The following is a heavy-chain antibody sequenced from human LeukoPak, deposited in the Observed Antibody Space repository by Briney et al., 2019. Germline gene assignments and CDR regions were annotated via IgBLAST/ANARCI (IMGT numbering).Heavy chain of an antibody. CDR3: ARESIAVAGAPFDY. CDR2: ISSGSTI. Sequence: PGGSLRLSCAASGYTFSSYEMNRVREAPGKGLEWVSYISSGSTIYDAGSVKGQFTKSRDNAKNTLYLQMNSLRAEDTAVYYCARESIAVAGAPFDYWGQGALVTVSS. J-gene: IGHJ4*02. CDR1: GYTFSSYE. D-gene: IGHD6-19*01. V-gene: IGHV3-48*03.